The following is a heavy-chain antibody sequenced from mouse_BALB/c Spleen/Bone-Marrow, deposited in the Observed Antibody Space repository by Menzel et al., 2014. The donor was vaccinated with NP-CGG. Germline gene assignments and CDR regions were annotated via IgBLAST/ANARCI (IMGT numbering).Heavy chain of an antibody. J-gene: IGHJ3*01. V-gene: IGHV5-6-4*01. CDR2: ISXXXSYT. CDR1: GFTFXSXT. CDR3: TISYYRYDEEAWFAY. D-gene: IGHD2-14*01. Sequence: EVKLMESGGGLVKPGGSLKLSCAASGFTFXSXTXSWVXQTPXXRXEWVXTISXXXSYTYNPDSVKGRFTISRDNAKNTLYLQMSSLKSEDTAMYYCTISYYRYDEEAWFAYWGQGTLVTVSA.